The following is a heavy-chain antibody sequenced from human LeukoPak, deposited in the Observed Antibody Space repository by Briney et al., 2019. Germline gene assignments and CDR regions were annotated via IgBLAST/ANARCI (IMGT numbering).Heavy chain of an antibody. D-gene: IGHD6-6*01. V-gene: IGHV1-69*13. Sequence: ASVKVSCKASGGTFSSYAISWVRQAPGQGLEWMGGIIPIFGTANYAQKFQGRVTITADESTSTAYMELSSLRSEDTAVYYCARDSSSYRIYYYYGMDVWGQGTTVTVSS. CDR2: IIPIFGTA. CDR1: GGTFSSYA. J-gene: IGHJ6*02. CDR3: ARDSSSYRIYYYYGMDV.